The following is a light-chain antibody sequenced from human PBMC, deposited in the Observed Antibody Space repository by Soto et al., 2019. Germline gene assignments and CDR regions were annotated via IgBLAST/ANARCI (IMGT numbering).Light chain of an antibody. J-gene: IGKJ5*01. V-gene: IGKV2-30*02. Sequence: DEGMTLSPVARPIIIRQPASISCRSNRSLVHVGGIAYFSLFQQRPGRSTRRPIYRVPNRDSGVPARCSGSGSGTFLALKISGVDVEYGEFYCCMHGTHWPITFGQGTRLEIK. CDR1: RSLVHVGGIAY. CDR3: MHGTHWPIT. CDR2: RVP.